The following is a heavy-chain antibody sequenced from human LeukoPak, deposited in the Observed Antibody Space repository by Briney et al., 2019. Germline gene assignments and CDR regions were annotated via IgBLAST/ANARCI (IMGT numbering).Heavy chain of an antibody. V-gene: IGHV3-48*03. CDR2: ISSSGSTI. D-gene: IGHD1-26*01. J-gene: IGHJ6*02. CDR3: AKDMGSGSYYYYYGMDV. CDR1: GFTFSSYE. Sequence: GGSLRLSCAASGFTFSSYEMNWVRQAPGKGLEWVSYISSSGSTIYYADSVKGRFTISRDNAKNSLYLQMNSLRAEDTALYYCAKDMGSGSYYYYYGMDVWGQGTTVTVSS.